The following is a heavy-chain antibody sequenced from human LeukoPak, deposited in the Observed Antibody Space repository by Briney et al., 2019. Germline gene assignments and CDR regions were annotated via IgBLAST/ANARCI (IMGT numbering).Heavy chain of an antibody. J-gene: IGHJ3*02. CDR3: ARDKNDAFDI. Sequence: GGSLRLSCAASGSTFSSYEMNWVRQAPGKGLEWVSYISSSGSTIYYADSVKGRFTISRDNAKNSLYLQMNSLRAEDTAVYYCARDKNDAFDIWGQGTMVTVSS. CDR2: ISSSGSTI. V-gene: IGHV3-48*03. CDR1: GSTFSSYE.